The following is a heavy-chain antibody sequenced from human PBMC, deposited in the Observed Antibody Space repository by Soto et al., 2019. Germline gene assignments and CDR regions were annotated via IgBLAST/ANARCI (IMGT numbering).Heavy chain of an antibody. CDR3: ATWHLREQAYDI. J-gene: IGHJ3*02. V-gene: IGHV3-53*01. Sequence: GGSLRLSSVASCLTVSGKNYMAWVCQGPGKGPEWASGASERAGPYYTDYVRGRFTTSIGSAMTTVYLQMRDLRPDEPALYVCATWHLREQAYDIGGQGTLVTVSS. D-gene: IGHD5-12*01. CDR2: ASERAGP. CDR1: CLTVSGKNY.